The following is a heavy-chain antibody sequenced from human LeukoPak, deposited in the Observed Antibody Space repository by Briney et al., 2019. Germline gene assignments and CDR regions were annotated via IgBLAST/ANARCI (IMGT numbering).Heavy chain of an antibody. D-gene: IGHD1-20*01. CDR2: ITSDGRST. CDR3: VRDVT. Sequence: GGPQRLSCSASGFTFSACAMHWLRQAPGKGPQFVSAITSDGRSTYYADSVKGRFTISRYNSENTLYLQISGVRPEDTAVYYCVRDVTGGRGTLVLVTA. J-gene: IGHJ4*02. CDR1: GFTFSACA. V-gene: IGHV3-64D*06.